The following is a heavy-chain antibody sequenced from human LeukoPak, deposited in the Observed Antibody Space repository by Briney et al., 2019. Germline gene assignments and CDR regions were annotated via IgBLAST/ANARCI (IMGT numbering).Heavy chain of an antibody. V-gene: IGHV6-1*01. CDR1: GNSVSSNSAT. Sequence: SQTLSLTCVISGNSVSSNSATWNWIRQSPSRGLEWLGRTYYRSKWYKDYALSVKSRITINPDTSKNQFSLQLNSVTPEDTAVYYCARGGQGDGYSADEAFDFWGQGTMVTVSS. CDR3: ARGGQGDGYSADEAFDF. CDR2: TYYRSKWYK. J-gene: IGHJ3*01. D-gene: IGHD5-24*01.